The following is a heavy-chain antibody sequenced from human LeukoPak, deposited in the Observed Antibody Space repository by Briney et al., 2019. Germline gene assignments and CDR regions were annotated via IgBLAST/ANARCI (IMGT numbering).Heavy chain of an antibody. CDR1: GFTFSSYW. D-gene: IGHD6-13*01. Sequence: PGGSLRLSCTASGFTFSSYWMSWVRQAPGKGLEWVSYISSSGSTIYYADSVKGRFTISRDNAKNSLYLQMNSLRAEDTAVYYCARTGGSSWYDYWGQGTLVTVSS. CDR2: ISSSGSTI. V-gene: IGHV3-48*04. CDR3: ARTGGSSWYDY. J-gene: IGHJ4*02.